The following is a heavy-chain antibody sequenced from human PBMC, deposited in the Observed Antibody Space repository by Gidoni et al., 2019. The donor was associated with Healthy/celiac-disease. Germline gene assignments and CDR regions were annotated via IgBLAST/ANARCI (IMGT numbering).Heavy chain of an antibody. CDR1: GFTFSSYA. CDR2: ISYDGSNK. V-gene: IGHV3-30*04. Sequence: QVQLVDAGGGVGQPGGSLRPSCAASGFTFSSYAMHWVRQAPGKGLEWVAVISYDGSNKYYADSVKGRFTISRDNSKNTLYLQMNSLRAEDTAVYYCASQMSDSDYWGQGTLVTVSS. J-gene: IGHJ4*02. CDR3: ASQMSDSDY.